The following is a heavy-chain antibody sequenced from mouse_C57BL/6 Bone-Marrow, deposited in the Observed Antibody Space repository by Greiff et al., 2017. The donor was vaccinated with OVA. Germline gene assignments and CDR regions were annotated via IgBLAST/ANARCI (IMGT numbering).Heavy chain of an antibody. CDR1: GFTFTDYY. D-gene: IGHD4-1*01. CDR3: ARYGTGTDY. V-gene: IGHV7-3*01. Sequence: DVKLVESGGGLVQPGGSLSLSCAASGFTFTDYYMSWVRQPPGKALEWLGFIRNKANGYTTEYSASVKGRFTISRDNSQSILYLQMNALRAEDSATYYCARYGTGTDYWGQGTTLTVSS. J-gene: IGHJ2*01. CDR2: IRNKANGYTT.